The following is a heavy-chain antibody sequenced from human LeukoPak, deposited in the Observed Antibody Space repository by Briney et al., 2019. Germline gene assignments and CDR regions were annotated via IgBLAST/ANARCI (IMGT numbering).Heavy chain of an antibody. V-gene: IGHV3-23*01. CDR1: GFTFSSYA. CDR3: AREWEQQLATGYFDY. Sequence: GGSLRLSCAASGFTFSSYAMSWVRQAPGKGLEWVSAISGSGGSTYYADSVKGRFTISRDNSKNTLYLQMNSLRAEDTAEYFCAREWEQQLATGYFDYWGQGTLVTVSS. CDR2: ISGSGGST. D-gene: IGHD6-13*01. J-gene: IGHJ4*02.